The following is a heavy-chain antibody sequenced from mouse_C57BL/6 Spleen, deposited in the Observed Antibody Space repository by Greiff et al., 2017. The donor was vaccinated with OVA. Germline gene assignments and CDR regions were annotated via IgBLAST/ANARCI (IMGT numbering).Heavy chain of an antibody. Sequence: QVQLQQSGAELVKPGASVKISCKASGYAFSSYWMNWVKQRPGKGLEWIGQIYPGDGDTNYNGKFKGKATLTADKSSSTAYMQLSSLTSEDSAVYICARKGGTGTRYFDVWGTGTTVTVSS. CDR2: IYPGDGDT. CDR3: ARKGGTGTRYFDV. J-gene: IGHJ1*03. D-gene: IGHD4-1*01. V-gene: IGHV1-80*01. CDR1: GYAFSSYW.